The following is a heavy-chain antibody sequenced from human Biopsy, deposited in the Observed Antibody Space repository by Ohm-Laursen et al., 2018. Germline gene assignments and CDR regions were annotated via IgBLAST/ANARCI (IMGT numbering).Heavy chain of an antibody. CDR3: ARDISPSTFPENTLDI. Sequence: SSLRLSCAAAGFKFDDYAMHWVRQTPGKCLEWVSGMSRNNGFIGYADSVRGRFTISRDNGQNSLYLQMNNLITKDTAVYYCARDISPSTFPENTLDIWGQGTMVTVSS. D-gene: IGHD2/OR15-2a*01. CDR1: GFKFDDYA. V-gene: IGHV3-9*01. J-gene: IGHJ3*02. CDR2: MSRNNGFI.